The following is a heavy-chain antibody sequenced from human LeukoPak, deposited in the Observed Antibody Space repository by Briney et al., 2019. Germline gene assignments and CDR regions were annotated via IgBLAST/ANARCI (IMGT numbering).Heavy chain of an antibody. J-gene: IGHJ3*02. V-gene: IGHV3-9*01. Sequence: GGSLRLSCAASGFTFDDYAMHWVRQAPGKGLEWVSGISWNSGSIGYADSVKGRFTTSRDNVKNSLYLQMNSLRAEDTAVYYCAREQWLGDAFDIWGQGTMVTISS. CDR1: GFTFDDYA. CDR2: ISWNSGSI. D-gene: IGHD6-19*01. CDR3: AREQWLGDAFDI.